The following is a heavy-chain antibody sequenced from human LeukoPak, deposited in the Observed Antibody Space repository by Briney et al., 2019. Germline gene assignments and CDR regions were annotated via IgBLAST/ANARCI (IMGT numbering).Heavy chain of an antibody. CDR2: ISSSSSYI. J-gene: IGHJ5*02. CDR1: GFTFSDYY. V-gene: IGHV3-11*06. Sequence: GGSLRLSCAASGFTFSDYYMSWIRQAPGKGLEWVSYISSSSSYIYYADSVKGRFTISRDNAKNSLYLQMNSLRAEDTAVYYCASGGSGYYFDWFDPWGQGTLVTVSS. CDR3: ASGGSGYYFDWFDP. D-gene: IGHD3-22*01.